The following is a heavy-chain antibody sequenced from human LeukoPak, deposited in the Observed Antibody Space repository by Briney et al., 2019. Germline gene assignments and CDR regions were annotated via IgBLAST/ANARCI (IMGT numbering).Heavy chain of an antibody. D-gene: IGHD6-19*01. J-gene: IGHJ4*02. V-gene: IGHV3-30*02. CDR2: ISFDGSET. CDR1: EFTFTRFG. Sequence: PGGSLRLSCTSSEFTFTRFGMHWIRRAPGKGLEWVAFISFDGSETFYADSVRGRFTISRDNSKDMLYLQMNSLRAEDTAVYYCATEVGSGWSLQYWGQGTLVTVSS. CDR3: ATEVGSGWSLQY.